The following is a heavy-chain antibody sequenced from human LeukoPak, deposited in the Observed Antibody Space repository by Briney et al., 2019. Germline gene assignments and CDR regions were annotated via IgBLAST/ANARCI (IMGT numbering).Heavy chain of an antibody. J-gene: IGHJ4*02. CDR1: GGSISSSSYY. CDR2: IYYSGST. V-gene: IGHV4-39*01. Sequence: PSETLSLTCTVSGGSISSSSYYWGWIRQPPGKGLEGIGSIYYSGSTYYNPSLKSRVTISVDTSKNQFSLKLSSVTATNTAVYYCARRLRDYDILTGYGPSYFDYWGQGTLVTVSS. D-gene: IGHD3-9*01. CDR3: ARRLRDYDILTGYGPSYFDY.